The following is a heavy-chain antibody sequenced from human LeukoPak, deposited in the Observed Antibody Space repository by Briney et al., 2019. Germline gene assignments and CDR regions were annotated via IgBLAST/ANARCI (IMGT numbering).Heavy chain of an antibody. D-gene: IGHD3-9*01. Sequence: PSETLSLTRAVYGESFIHFYWTWIRQSPGRGLEWIGEINHSGSTNYNPSLKSRVTLSIDTSRNQFSLRLTSVTVADTAVYFCARRGRDSDWFPTTIDYWGQGSLVTVSS. V-gene: IGHV4-34*01. CDR1: GESFIHFY. CDR2: INHSGST. CDR3: ARRGRDSDWFPTTIDY. J-gene: IGHJ4*02.